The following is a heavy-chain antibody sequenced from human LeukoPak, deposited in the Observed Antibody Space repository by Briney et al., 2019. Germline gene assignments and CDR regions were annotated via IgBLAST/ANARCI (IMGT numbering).Heavy chain of an antibody. CDR3: ARSGYCSSTSCYNYYYYGMDV. CDR2: ISAYNGNT. D-gene: IGHD2-2*02. CDR1: GYTFTSCG. Sequence: ASVKVSCKASGYTFTSCGISWVRQAPGQGLEWMGWISAYNGNTNYAQKLQGRVTMTTDTSTSTAYMELRSLRSDDTAVYYCARSGYCSSTSCYNYYYYGMDVWGQGTTVTVSS. J-gene: IGHJ6*02. V-gene: IGHV1-18*01.